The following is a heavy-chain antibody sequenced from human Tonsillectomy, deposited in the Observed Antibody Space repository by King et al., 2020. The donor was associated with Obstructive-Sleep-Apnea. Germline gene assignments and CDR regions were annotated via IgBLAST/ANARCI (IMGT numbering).Heavy chain of an antibody. Sequence: VQLVESGAEMKKPGSSVKVSCKASGGTFSGYAISWVRQAPGQGLEWMGGIIPILGLANYAQKFQGRVTITADKSTSPAYMELSSLRSEDTAVYYCARSDCSGGTCYFPSDYWGQGTLVTVSS. J-gene: IGHJ4*02. CDR2: IIPILGLA. CDR3: ARSDCSGGTCYFPSDY. CDR1: GGTFSGYA. V-gene: IGHV1-69*09. D-gene: IGHD2-15*01.